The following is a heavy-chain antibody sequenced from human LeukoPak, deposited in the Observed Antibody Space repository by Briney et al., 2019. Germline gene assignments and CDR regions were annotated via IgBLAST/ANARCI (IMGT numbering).Heavy chain of an antibody. V-gene: IGHV1-18*01. Sequence: GASVKVSGKASGYTFTSYGISWVRQAPGQGLEWMGWISAYNGNTNYAQKLQGRVTMTTDTSTSTAYMELRSLRSDDTAVYYCASSAVVLNYGMDVWGQGTTVTVSS. CDR3: ASSAVVLNYGMDV. J-gene: IGHJ6*02. CDR2: ISAYNGNT. D-gene: IGHD2-2*01. CDR1: GYTFTSYG.